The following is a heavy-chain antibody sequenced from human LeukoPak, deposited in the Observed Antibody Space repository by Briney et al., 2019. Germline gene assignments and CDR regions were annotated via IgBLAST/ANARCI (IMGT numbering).Heavy chain of an antibody. V-gene: IGHV3-7*01. D-gene: IGHD2-2*01. J-gene: IGHJ4*02. CDR3: ARVLPVASRDY. Sequence: HPGGSLTLSCAASGFTFSTYWMSWVRQAPGKGLEWVANIKQDGSDKLYVDSVKGRFTISRDNAKNSMYLQMNSLRAEDTAVYYCARVLPVASRDYWGQGTLVTVSS. CDR2: IKQDGSDK. CDR1: GFTFSTYW.